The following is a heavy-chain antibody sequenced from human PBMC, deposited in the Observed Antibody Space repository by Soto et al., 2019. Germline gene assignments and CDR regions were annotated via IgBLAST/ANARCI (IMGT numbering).Heavy chain of an antibody. D-gene: IGHD4-17*01. Sequence: ASVKVSCKASGYTFTSYYMHWVRQAPGQGLEWMGIINPSGGSTSYAQKFQGRVTMTRDTSTSTVYMELSSLRPEDTAVYYCARATTVTTFFGYWGQGTLVTVSS. CDR3: ARATTVTTFFGY. CDR1: GYTFTSYY. J-gene: IGHJ4*02. CDR2: INPSGGST. V-gene: IGHV1-46*01.